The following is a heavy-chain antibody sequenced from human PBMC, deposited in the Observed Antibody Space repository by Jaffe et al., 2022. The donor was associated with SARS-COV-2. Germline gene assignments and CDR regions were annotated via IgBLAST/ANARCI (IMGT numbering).Heavy chain of an antibody. V-gene: IGHV3-21*01. J-gene: IGHJ4*02. CDR3: ARDSSSGYSHKVDY. D-gene: IGHD3-22*01. CDR2: ISSSSSYI. Sequence: EVQLVESGGGLVKPGGSLRLSCAASGFTFSSYSMNWVRQAPGKGLEWVSSISSSSSYIYYADSVKGRFTISRDNAKNSLYLQMNSLRAEDTAVYYCARDSSSGYSHKVDYWGQGTLVTVSS. CDR1: GFTFSSYS.